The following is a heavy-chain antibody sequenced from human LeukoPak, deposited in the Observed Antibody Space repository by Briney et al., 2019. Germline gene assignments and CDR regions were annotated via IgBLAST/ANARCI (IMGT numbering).Heavy chain of an antibody. J-gene: IGHJ4*02. V-gene: IGHV3-74*01. CDR1: GFIFSSYW. CDR3: ARDLDYGGYSNFDY. CDR2: IKSDGSSI. Sequence: PGGSLRLSCAASGFIFSSYWMHWVRQAPGKGLVWVSRIKSDGSSIRYADSVKGRFTISRDNAKNTLYLQMNSLRAEDTAVYYCARDLDYGGYSNFDYWGQGTLVTVSS. D-gene: IGHD4-23*01.